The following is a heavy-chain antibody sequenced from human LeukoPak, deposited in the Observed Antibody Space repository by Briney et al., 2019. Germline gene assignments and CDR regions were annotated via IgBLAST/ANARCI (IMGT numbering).Heavy chain of an antibody. D-gene: IGHD4-17*01. Sequence: GGSLRLSCAASGFTVSSNYMSWVRQAPGKGLEWVSVIYSGGTTFYADSVKGRFTISRDNSKNTLYLQMNSLRAEDTAVYYCAKGGTTVTTVTDYFDYWGQGTLVTVSS. V-gene: IGHV3-53*01. CDR3: AKGGTTVTTVTDYFDY. CDR2: IYSGGTT. J-gene: IGHJ4*02. CDR1: GFTVSSNY.